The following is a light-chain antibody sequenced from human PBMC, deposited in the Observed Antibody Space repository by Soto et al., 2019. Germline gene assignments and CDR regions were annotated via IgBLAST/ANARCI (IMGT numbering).Light chain of an antibody. V-gene: IGKV3-15*01. CDR2: GAS. CDR1: QSISSN. CDR3: QQYDNWPPLT. J-gene: IGKJ5*01. Sequence: EIVMTQSPATLSVSPGERASLSCRASQSISSNLAWYQQKPGQAPRLLIYGASTRATSFPARFSGSGSGTEFTLTISSLQSEDSAVYFCQQYDNWPPLTFGQGTRLEIK.